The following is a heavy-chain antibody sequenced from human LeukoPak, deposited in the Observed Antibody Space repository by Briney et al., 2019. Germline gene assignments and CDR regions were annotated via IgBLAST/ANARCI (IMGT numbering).Heavy chain of an antibody. Sequence: SQTLSLTCTVSGGSTNSGSYYWSWIRQPAGKGLEWIGRIYTSGGTNYNPSLKSRVTITVDTSKNQFSLKLSSVTAADTAVYYCAREGYTAMVLVWGQGTLVTVSS. CDR2: IYTSGGT. V-gene: IGHV4-61*02. CDR3: AREGYTAMVLV. D-gene: IGHD5-18*01. J-gene: IGHJ4*02. CDR1: GGSTNSGSYY.